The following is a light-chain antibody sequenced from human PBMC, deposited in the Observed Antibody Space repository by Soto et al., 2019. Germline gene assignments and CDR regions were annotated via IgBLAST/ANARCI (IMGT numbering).Light chain of an antibody. V-gene: IGKV1-5*01. Sequence: IQMTPSPSPPPASVGDQGTITFRASQNIDRWVAWYQQKSGKAPKILIYHASSLETGVPSRFSGSGSGTEFTLTISSVQPDDFASYYCQHYNSYGTFGQGTKVDIK. CDR2: HAS. CDR1: QNIDRW. J-gene: IGKJ1*01. CDR3: QHYNSYGT.